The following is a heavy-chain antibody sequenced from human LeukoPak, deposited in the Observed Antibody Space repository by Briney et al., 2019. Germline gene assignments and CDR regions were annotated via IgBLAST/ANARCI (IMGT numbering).Heavy chain of an antibody. J-gene: IGHJ5*02. D-gene: IGHD2-21*01. CDR3: ARGRTRDTYHWFDP. CDR2: INPSGGST. Sequence: ASLKLSCKASGYTFTSYYMHWVRQAPGQGLEWMGIINPSGGSTSYAQKLQGRVTMTRDTSTSTVYMELSSLRAEDTAVYYCARGRTRDTYHWFDPWGQETLVTVSS. V-gene: IGHV1-46*03. CDR1: GYTFTSYY.